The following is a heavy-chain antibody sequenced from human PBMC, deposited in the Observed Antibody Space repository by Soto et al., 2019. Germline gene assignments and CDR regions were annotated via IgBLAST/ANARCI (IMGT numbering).Heavy chain of an antibody. J-gene: IGHJ4*02. CDR2: IYSTGST. CDR3: ARGSGGYFDY. Sequence: PSETLSLTCTVSGGSINNYHWYWIRQPPGKGLEWIGYIYSTGSTNYNPSLKSRVTMSLDTSRNQFSLKLSSVTAADTAVYYCARGSGGYFDYWGQGTLVTGSS. CDR1: GGSINNYH. D-gene: IGHD3-16*01. V-gene: IGHV4-59*01.